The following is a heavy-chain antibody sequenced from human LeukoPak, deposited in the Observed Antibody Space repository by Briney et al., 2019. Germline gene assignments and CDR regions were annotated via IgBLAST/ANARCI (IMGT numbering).Heavy chain of an antibody. CDR2: IYYSGST. V-gene: IGHV4-59*01. CDR1: GGSISSYY. Sequence: SETLSLTCTVSGGSISSYYWSWIRQPPGKGLEWIGYIYYSGSTNYNPSLKSRVTISVDTSKNQFSLKLSSVTAADTAVYYCARVSRKEYYFDYWGQGTLVTVSS. CDR3: ARVSRKEYYFDY. J-gene: IGHJ4*02. D-gene: IGHD3-10*01.